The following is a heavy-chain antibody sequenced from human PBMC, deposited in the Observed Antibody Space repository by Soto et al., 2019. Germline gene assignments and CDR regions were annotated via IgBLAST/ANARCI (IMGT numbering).Heavy chain of an antibody. CDR2: ISAYSGDT. V-gene: IGHV1-18*01. CDR3: AIEGRAVSSCGETMDV. J-gene: IGHJ6*02. D-gene: IGHD3-3*01. CDR1: GFTFSNYG. Sequence: SVKVSCKASGFTFSNYGLNWVRQAHGQGLQWMGWISAYSGDTKYAQRFQDRLTVTTDPSTTKAYRDLSSRISDDTDVYYCAIEGRAVSSCGETMDVWGQGTTVTFSS.